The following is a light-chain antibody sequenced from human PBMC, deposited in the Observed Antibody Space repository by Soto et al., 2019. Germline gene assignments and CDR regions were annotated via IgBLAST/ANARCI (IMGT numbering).Light chain of an antibody. CDR3: QQYGSSPRT. Sequence: EIVLTQSPGTLSLSPGERATLSCRASQSVSSSYLAWYQQKPGQAPRLLIYGASSRATSIPDRLSGSGSGTDFTLTISRLEPEDLGVYYCQQYGSSPRTFGPGTKVDIK. CDR1: QSVSSSY. V-gene: IGKV3-20*01. CDR2: GAS. J-gene: IGKJ3*01.